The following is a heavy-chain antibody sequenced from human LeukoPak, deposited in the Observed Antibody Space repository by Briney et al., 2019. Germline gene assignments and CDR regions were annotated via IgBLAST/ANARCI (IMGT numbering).Heavy chain of an antibody. CDR1: GFSISSYW. V-gene: IGHV3-74*01. J-gene: IGHJ4*02. CDR2: IKSDGSST. Sequence: GGSLRLSCAASGFSISSYWMHWVRQASGKGLVWVSRIKSDGSSTSYADSVKGRFTISRDIAENTLYLQMDSLRAEDTAVYYCTRVRGSDTANFDYWGQGTLVTVSS. D-gene: IGHD1-26*01. CDR3: TRVRGSDTANFDY.